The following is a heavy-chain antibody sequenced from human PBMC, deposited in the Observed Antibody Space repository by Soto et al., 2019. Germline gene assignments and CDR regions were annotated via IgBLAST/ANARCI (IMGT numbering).Heavy chain of an antibody. D-gene: IGHD3-22*01. CDR3: ARSVDTMIVVAYDY. CDR2: IYNSGST. V-gene: IGHV4-59*08. Sequence: SETLSPTCTVSGASISSYYWSWIRQPPGKGLEWIGNIYNSGSTNYNPSLKSRVTISIDTSKNQFSLKLSSVTAADTAVYYCARSVDTMIVVAYDYWGQGTLVTVSS. CDR1: GASISSYY. J-gene: IGHJ4*02.